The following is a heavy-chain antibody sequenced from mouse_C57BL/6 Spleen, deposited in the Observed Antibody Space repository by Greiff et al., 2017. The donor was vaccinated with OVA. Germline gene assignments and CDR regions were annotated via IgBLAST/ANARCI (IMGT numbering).Heavy chain of an antibody. Sequence: QVQLKQSGPELVKPGASVKISCKASGYTFTDYYINWVKQRPGQGLEWIGWIFPGSGSTYYNEKFKGKATLTVDKSSSTAYMLLSSLTSEDSAVYFCARGDYYGSSYGYAMDYWGQGTSVTVSS. CDR3: ARGDYYGSSYGYAMDY. J-gene: IGHJ4*01. CDR1: GYTFTDYY. D-gene: IGHD1-1*01. V-gene: IGHV1-75*01. CDR2: IFPGSGST.